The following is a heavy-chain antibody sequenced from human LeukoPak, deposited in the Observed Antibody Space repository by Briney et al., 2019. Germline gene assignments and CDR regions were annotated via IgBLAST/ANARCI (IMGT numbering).Heavy chain of an antibody. CDR3: AKAKDGFSGYDLLFDY. CDR1: GFTFSTYA. D-gene: IGHD5-12*01. CDR2: FSYDGSTQ. V-gene: IGHV3-30-3*01. Sequence: GGSLRLSCAGSGFTFSTYAMHWVRQAPGKGLEWVALFSYDGSTQRYADSVKGRFTISRDNSKNSLYLQMNSLRTEDTAVYYCAKAKDGFSGYDLLFDYWGQGPLVSVSS. J-gene: IGHJ4*02.